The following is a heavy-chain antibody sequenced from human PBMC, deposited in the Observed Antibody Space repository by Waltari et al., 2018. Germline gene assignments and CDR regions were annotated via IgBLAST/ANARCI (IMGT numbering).Heavy chain of an antibody. J-gene: IGHJ4*02. CDR1: GFTFSNAW. Sequence: EVQLVESGGGLVKPGGSLRLSCAASGFTFSNAWMSWVRQAQGKGLEWVGRIKSTTDGGTTDYAAPVKGRFTISRDDSKNTLYLQMNSLKTEDTAVYYCTTGGIFCRFDYWGQGTLVTVSS. CDR3: TTGGIFCRFDY. V-gene: IGHV3-15*01. D-gene: IGHD3-9*01. CDR2: IKSTTDGGTT.